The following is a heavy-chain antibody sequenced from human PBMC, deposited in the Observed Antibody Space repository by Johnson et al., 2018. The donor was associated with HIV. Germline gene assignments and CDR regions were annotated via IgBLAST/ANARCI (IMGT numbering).Heavy chain of an antibody. J-gene: IGHJ3*02. V-gene: IGHV3-30-3*01. CDR1: GFTFSSYA. CDR2: ISYDGSNK. CDR3: ARGGRTYYYDSSGYPDAFDI. D-gene: IGHD3-22*01. Sequence: QVQLVESGGGVVQPGRSLRLSCAASGFTFSSYAMHWVRQAPGKGLEWVAVISYDGSNKYYADSVKGRFTISRDNSKNTLYLQMNSLRAEDTAVYYCARGGRTYYYDSSGYPDAFDIWGQGTMVTVSS.